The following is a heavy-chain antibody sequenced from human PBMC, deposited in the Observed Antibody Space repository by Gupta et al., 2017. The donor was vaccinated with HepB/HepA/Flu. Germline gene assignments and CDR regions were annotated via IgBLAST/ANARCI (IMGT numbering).Heavy chain of an antibody. V-gene: IGHV3-21*01. J-gene: IGHJ4*02. CDR3: AREHYSYGSHPVFAYFDY. D-gene: IGHD5-18*01. Sequence: EVQLVESGGGLVKPGGSLRLSCAASGFTFSSYSMNWVRQAPGKGLEWVSSISSSSSYIYYADSVKGRFTISRDNTKNSLYLQMNSLRAEDTAVYYCAREHYSYGSHPVFAYFDYWGQGTLVTVSS. CDR1: GFTFSSYS. CDR2: ISSSSSYI.